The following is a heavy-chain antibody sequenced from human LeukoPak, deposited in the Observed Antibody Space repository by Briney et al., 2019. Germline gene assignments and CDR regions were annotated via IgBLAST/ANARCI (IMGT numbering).Heavy chain of an antibody. J-gene: IGHJ6*03. D-gene: IGHD1-14*01. CDR1: GYTFTSYD. Sequence: ASVKVSCKASGYTFTSYDINWVRQAPGKGLEWMGGFDPEDGETIYAQKFQGRVTMTEDTSTDTAYMELSSLRSEDTAVYYCGTGTRYYYYYMDVWGKGTTVTISS. V-gene: IGHV1-24*01. CDR2: FDPEDGET. CDR3: GTGTRYYYYYMDV.